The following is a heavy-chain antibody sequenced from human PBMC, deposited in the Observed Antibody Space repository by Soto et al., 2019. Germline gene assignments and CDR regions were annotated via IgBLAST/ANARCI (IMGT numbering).Heavy chain of an antibody. V-gene: IGHV1-46*01. J-gene: IGHJ4*02. CDR2: INPSGGST. D-gene: IGHD2-21*02. CDR3: GRGTGGGNSVGY. Sequence: ASVKVSCQASGYTFTSYYMHWVRQAPGQGLEWMGIINPSGGSTSYAQKFQGRVTMTRETSTSTVYMELSSLRSEDTAVYYCGRGTGGGNSVGYWGQGTLVTVSS. CDR1: GYTFTSYY.